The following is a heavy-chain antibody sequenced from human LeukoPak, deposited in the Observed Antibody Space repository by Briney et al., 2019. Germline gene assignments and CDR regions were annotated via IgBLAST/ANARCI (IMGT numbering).Heavy chain of an antibody. Sequence: GGSLRLSCAASGFTFSSYWMSWVRQAPGKGLEWVSIIYSGGSTYYADSVKGRFTISRDNSKLYLQMNSLRPEDTAVYYCARGILRYFGMDVWGQGTTVTVSS. D-gene: IGHD3-9*01. J-gene: IGHJ6*02. CDR1: GFTFSSYW. CDR2: IYSGGST. CDR3: ARGILRYFGMDV. V-gene: IGHV3-66*01.